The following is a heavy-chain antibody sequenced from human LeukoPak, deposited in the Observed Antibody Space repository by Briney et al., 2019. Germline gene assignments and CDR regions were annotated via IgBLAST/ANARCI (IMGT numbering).Heavy chain of an antibody. V-gene: IGHV3-23*01. D-gene: IGHD3-3*01. CDR3: AKSVKPLFGVVDY. J-gene: IGHJ4*02. CDR2: ISGSGGNT. Sequence: GGSLRLSCAASGFTFSSYAMTWARQAPGKGLEWVSVISGSGGNTYYADSVKGRFTISRDNSKNTLYLQMNSLRAEDTAVYYCAKSVKPLFGVVDYWGQGTLVTVSS. CDR1: GFTFSSYA.